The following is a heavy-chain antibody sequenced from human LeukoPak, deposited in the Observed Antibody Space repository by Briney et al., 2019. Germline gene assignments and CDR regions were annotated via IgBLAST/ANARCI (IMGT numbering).Heavy chain of an antibody. CDR1: GYNFLSYW. J-gene: IGHJ4*02. Sequence: GESLKISCEGSGYNFLSYWIGWVRQMPGKGLEWMGIIYPGDSDTRYSPSFQGQVTISVDKSINTAYLQWSSLKASDTAMYYCARHGLYYYDSSGYSQLHFDYWGQGTLVTVSS. CDR2: IYPGDSDT. V-gene: IGHV5-51*01. D-gene: IGHD3-22*01. CDR3: ARHGLYYYDSSGYSQLHFDY.